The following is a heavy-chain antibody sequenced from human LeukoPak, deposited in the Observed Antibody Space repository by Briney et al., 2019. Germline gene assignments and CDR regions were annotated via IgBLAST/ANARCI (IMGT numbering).Heavy chain of an antibody. J-gene: IGHJ5*02. CDR2: IYYSGST. CDR3: ARDGGDYGDWFDP. D-gene: IGHD4-17*01. Sequence: SETLSLTCTVSGGSISSYYWSWIRQPPGKGLEWIGYIYYSGSTNYNPSLKSRVTISVDTSKNQFSLKLSSVTAADTAVYYCARDGGDYGDWFDPWGQGTLVTVSS. CDR1: GGSISSYY. V-gene: IGHV4-59*01.